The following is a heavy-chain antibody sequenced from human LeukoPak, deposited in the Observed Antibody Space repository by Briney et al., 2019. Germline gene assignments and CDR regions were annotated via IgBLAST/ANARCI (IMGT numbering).Heavy chain of an antibody. CDR2: ISAYNGNT. Sequence: ASVKVSCKASGYTFTSYGISWVRQAPGQGLEWMGWISAYNGNTNYAQKLQGRVTMTTDTSTSTAYMELRSLRSDDTAVYYCARDPPPIKLGYGRIFDYWGQGTLVTVSS. CDR1: GYTFTSYG. J-gene: IGHJ4*02. CDR3: ARDPPPIKLGYGRIFDY. D-gene: IGHD4-17*01. V-gene: IGHV1-18*01.